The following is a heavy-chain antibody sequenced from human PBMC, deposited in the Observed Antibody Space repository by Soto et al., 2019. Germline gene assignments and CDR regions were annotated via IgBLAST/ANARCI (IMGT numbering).Heavy chain of an antibody. CDR2: ISATGGTT. CDR1: GFTFSDYA. J-gene: IGHJ4*02. Sequence: EVHLSESGGGVVQPGGSLRLSCVGSGFTFSDYAMDWVLQAPGKGLEWVSEISATGGTTNYADSVKGRYTISRDNSNNTMYLQPTYLRAEDTAMFYCAKASSAWYCSKNYYFDSRGQGAQGSVSS. CDR3: AKASSAWYCSKNYYFDS. D-gene: IGHD6-19*01. V-gene: IGHV3-23*01.